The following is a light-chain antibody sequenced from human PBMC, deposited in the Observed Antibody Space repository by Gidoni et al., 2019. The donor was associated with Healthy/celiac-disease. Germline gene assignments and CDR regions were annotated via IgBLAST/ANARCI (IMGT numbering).Light chain of an antibody. Sequence: EIVLTPSPAPLSLSPGERATLSCRARQSVSSYLAWYQQKPGQAPRLLIYDASNRATGIPARFSGSGSGTDFTLTISSLEPEDFAVYYCQQRSNWPPTITFXXXTRLEIK. CDR3: QQRSNWPPTIT. CDR2: DAS. CDR1: QSVSSY. J-gene: IGKJ5*01. V-gene: IGKV3-11*01.